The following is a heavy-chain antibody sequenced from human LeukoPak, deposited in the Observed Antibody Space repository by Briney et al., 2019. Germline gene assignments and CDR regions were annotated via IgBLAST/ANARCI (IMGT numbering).Heavy chain of an antibody. CDR3: ARGFRDGYKSGQRFDP. D-gene: IGHD5-24*01. J-gene: IGHJ5*02. V-gene: IGHV3-11*01. CDR1: GFTFSDYY. Sequence: GGSLRLSCAASGFTFSDYYMSWIRQAPGKGLEWVSYISSSGSTIYYADSVKGRFTISRDNAKNSLYLQMNSLRAEDTAVYYCARGFRDGYKSGQRFDPWGQGTLVTVSS. CDR2: ISSSGSTI.